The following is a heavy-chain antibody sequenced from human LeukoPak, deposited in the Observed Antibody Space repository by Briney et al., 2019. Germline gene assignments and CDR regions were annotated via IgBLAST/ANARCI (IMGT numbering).Heavy chain of an antibody. CDR1: GFSFSSYA. CDR2: ISGGGGTT. J-gene: IGHJ4*02. V-gene: IGHV3-23*01. CDR3: AKVNWRDPRGG. D-gene: IGHD1-1*01. Sequence: PGGSLRLSCAASGFSFSSYAMNWVRQAPGKGLEWVSAISGGGGTTYYPDSLKGRFTISRDNSKNTLYLQMNSLRAEDTAVYYCAKVNWRDPRGGWGQGTLVTVSS.